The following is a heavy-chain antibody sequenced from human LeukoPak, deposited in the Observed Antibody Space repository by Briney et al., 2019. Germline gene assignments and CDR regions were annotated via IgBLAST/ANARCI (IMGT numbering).Heavy chain of an antibody. CDR2: VDPEDGET. CDR3: ATDNPPPEMATSAFDI. J-gene: IGHJ3*02. D-gene: IGHD5-24*01. V-gene: IGHV1-69-2*01. CDR1: GYTFTDYN. Sequence: ASVKVSCKVSGYTFTDYNMHWVQQAPGKGLEWMGLVDPEDGETIYAEKFQGRVTITADTSTDTAYMELSSLRSEDTAVYYCATDNPPPEMATSAFDIWGQGTMVTVSS.